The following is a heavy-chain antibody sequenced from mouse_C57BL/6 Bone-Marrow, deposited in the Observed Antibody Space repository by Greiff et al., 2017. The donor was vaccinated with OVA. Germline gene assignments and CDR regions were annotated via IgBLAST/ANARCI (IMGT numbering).Heavy chain of an antibody. Sequence: VQLQQPGAELVKPGASVKLSCKASGYTFTSYWMHWVKQRPGQGLEWIGMIHPNSGSTNYNEKFKSKATLTVDKSSSTAYMQLSSLTSEDSAVYFCAREGLITTVVPFAYWGQGTLVTVSA. D-gene: IGHD1-1*01. CDR2: IHPNSGST. V-gene: IGHV1-64*01. CDR3: AREGLITTVVPFAY. CDR1: GYTFTSYW. J-gene: IGHJ3*01.